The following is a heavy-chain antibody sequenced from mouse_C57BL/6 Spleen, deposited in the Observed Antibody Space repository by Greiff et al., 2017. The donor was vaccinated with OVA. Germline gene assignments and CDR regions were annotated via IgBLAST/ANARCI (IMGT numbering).Heavy chain of an antibody. J-gene: IGHJ2*01. CDR1: GYTFTDYY. V-gene: IGHV1-76*01. CDR2: IYPGSGNT. Sequence: QVQLKESGAELVRPGASVKLSCKASGYTFTDYYINWVKQRPGQGLEWIARIYPGSGNTYYNEKFKGKATLTAEKSSSTAYMQLSSLTSEDSAVYVCARYQDYWGQGTTLTVSS. CDR3: ARYQDY.